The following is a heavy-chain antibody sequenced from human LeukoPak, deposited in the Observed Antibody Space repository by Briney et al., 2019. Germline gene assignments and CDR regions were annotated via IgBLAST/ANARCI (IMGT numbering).Heavy chain of an antibody. CDR1: GGSISNYF. V-gene: IGHV4-59*01. Sequence: PSETLSLTCTISGGSISNYFWGWIRQPPGKGLEWIGYISYSGSTNYNPSLKGRVTISVDTSKNQFSLRLNSVTAADTAVYYCARDHGGYYFDYWGQGTLVTVSS. CDR2: ISYSGST. CDR3: ARDHGGYYFDY. J-gene: IGHJ4*02. D-gene: IGHD3-16*01.